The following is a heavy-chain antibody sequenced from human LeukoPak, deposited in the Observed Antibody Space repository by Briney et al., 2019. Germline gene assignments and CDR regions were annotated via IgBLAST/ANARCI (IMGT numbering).Heavy chain of an antibody. D-gene: IGHD7-27*01. V-gene: IGHV1-8*03. CDR3: AVAGLGIGDAFDI. CDR2: MNPNGGNT. Sequence: GASVKVSCKASGYTFTSYDINWVRQATGQGLEWMGWMNPNGGNTGYAQKFQGRVTITRNTSISTAYMELSSLRSEDTAVYYCAVAGLGIGDAFDIWGQGTMVTVSS. CDR1: GYTFTSYD. J-gene: IGHJ3*02.